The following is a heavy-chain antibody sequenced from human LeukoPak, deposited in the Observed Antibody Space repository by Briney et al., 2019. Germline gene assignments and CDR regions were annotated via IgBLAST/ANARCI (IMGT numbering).Heavy chain of an antibody. CDR1: GGSISSYY. J-gene: IGHJ5*02. CDR3: ARAYSSAWYWNWFDP. V-gene: IGHV4-4*07. CDR2: IYTSGST. D-gene: IGHD6-19*01. Sequence: SETLSLTCTVSGGSISSYYWSWIRQPAGKGLEWIGRIYTSGSTNYNPSLKSRGTISIDTSKNQFSLKLSSVTAADTAVYYCARAYSSAWYWNWFDPWGQGTLVTVSS.